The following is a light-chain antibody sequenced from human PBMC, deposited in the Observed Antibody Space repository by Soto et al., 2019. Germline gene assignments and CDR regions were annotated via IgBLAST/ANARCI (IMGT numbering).Light chain of an antibody. J-gene: IGKJ1*01. CDR2: DTF. CDR1: QSVSNY. CDR3: VQRSTWPWT. Sequence: IVLTQSPATLSLSPGARATLSCRAGQSVSNYLAWYQQKPGQAPRLLIYDTFNRATGIPARFSGSGSGTDFTLTISSLDPEDLAVYFCVQRSTWPWTSGHGTKVEIK. V-gene: IGKV3-11*01.